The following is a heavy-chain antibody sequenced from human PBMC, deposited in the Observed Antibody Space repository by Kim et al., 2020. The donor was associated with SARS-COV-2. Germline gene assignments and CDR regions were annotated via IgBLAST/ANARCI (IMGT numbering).Heavy chain of an antibody. Sequence: YYNPSLKSRVTISVDTSKNQFSLKLSSVTAADTAVYYCAREIAAAGTVDPWGQGTLVTVSS. V-gene: IGHV4-31*02. D-gene: IGHD6-13*01. J-gene: IGHJ5*02. CDR3: AREIAAAGTVDP.